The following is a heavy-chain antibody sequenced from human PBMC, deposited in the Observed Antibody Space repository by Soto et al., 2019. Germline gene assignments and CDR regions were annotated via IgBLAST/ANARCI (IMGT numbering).Heavy chain of an antibody. V-gene: IGHV3-33*01. J-gene: IGHJ4*02. CDR3: ARVFDTYYFDS. Sequence: QVQLVESGGGVVQPGRSLRLSCAASGFTFSSYGMHWVRQAPGKGLEWVAVIWSDGNNKYYADSVKGRFTISRDNSKNTLYLQMNGLRAEDTAVYYCARVFDTYYFDSWGQGNMVTVSS. CDR1: GFTFSSYG. D-gene: IGHD3-9*01. CDR2: IWSDGNNK.